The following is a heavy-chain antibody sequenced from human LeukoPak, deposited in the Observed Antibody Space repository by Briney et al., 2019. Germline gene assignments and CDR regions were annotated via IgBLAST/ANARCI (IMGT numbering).Heavy chain of an antibody. CDR3: ARGPIVVVTDNWFDP. V-gene: IGHV4-61*01. J-gene: IGHJ5*02. CDR2: IYYSGST. CDR1: GGSVSSGSYY. D-gene: IGHD2-21*02. Sequence: SETLSPTCTVSGGSVSSGSYYWSWIRQPPGKGLEWIGYIYYSGSTNYNPSLKSRVTISVDTSKNQFSLKLSSVTAADTAVYYCARGPIVVVTDNWFDPWGQGTLVTVSS.